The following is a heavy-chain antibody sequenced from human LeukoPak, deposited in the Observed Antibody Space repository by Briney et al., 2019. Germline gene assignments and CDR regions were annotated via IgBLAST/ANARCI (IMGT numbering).Heavy chain of an antibody. CDR2: INHSGST. D-gene: IGHD3-10*01. CDR3: ARRITYYYSSGRYYYCYYYMDV. V-gene: IGHV4-34*01. Sequence: SETLSLTCAVYGGSFSGYYWSWIRQPPGKGLEWIGEINHSGSTNYNPSLKSRVTISVDTSKNQFSLNLSSVTAADTAVYYCARRITYYYSSGRYYYCYYYMDVWGKGTTVTISS. J-gene: IGHJ6*03. CDR1: GGSFSGYY.